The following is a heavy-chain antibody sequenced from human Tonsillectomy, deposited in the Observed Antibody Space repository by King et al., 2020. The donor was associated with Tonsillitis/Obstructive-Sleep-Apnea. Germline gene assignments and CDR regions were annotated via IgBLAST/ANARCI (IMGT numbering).Heavy chain of an antibody. CDR2: IGTAGNT. CDR3: ARAISSDLDL. V-gene: IGHV3-13*01. Sequence: QLVQSGEGLVQPGGSLRLSCAASGFTFSTYDMHWVRQATGKGLEWVSVIGTAGNTYYPGSVKGRFTISRENAKNSLYLQMNSLRAEDTAMYYCARAISSDLDLWGRGTLVTVSS. CDR1: GFTFSTYD. D-gene: IGHD3-3*01. J-gene: IGHJ2*01.